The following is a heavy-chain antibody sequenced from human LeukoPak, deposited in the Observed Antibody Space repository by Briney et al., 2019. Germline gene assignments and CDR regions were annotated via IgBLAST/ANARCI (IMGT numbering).Heavy chain of an antibody. CDR1: GYTFTNYG. J-gene: IGHJ4*02. CDR3: ARASRIVAVGTLDY. D-gene: IGHD6-13*01. V-gene: IGHV1-18*01. CDR2: ISPYNGNT. Sequence: GASVKVSGKASGYTFTNYGISWVRRPPGQGLEWMGWISPYNGNTNYVQTFQGRVTMTTDTSTSTVYMELRSLRSDDTAVYYCARASRIVAVGTLDYWGQGTLVTVSS.